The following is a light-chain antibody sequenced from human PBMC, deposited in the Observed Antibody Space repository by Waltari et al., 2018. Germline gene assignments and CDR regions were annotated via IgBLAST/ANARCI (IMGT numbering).Light chain of an antibody. Sequence: QSVLTQPPSASGTPGQRIPHSCSGRSSNLGHYSVYWYQQLSGTAPKLLLYRNNDRPSGVPDRFSGSKSGTSASLAITGLRSEDEAHYYCATWDDSLTGWVFGGGTKLAVL. J-gene: IGLJ3*02. CDR2: RNN. CDR1: SSNLGHYS. V-gene: IGLV1-47*01. CDR3: ATWDDSLTGWV.